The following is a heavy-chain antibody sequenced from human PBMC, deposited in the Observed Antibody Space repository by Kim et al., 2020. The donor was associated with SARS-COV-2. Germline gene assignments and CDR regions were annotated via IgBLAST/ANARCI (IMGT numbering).Heavy chain of an antibody. V-gene: IGHV4-30-4*01. CDR1: GGSISSGDYY. CDR3: ARQHGSRITIFGVVIHGDWYFDL. Sequence: SETLSLTCTVSGGSISSGDYYWSWICQPPGKGLEWIGYIYYSGSTYYNPSLKSRVTISVDTSKNQFSLKLSSVTAADTAVYYCARQHGSRITIFGVVIHGDWYFDLWGRGTLVTVSS. D-gene: IGHD3-3*01. J-gene: IGHJ2*01. CDR2: IYYSGST.